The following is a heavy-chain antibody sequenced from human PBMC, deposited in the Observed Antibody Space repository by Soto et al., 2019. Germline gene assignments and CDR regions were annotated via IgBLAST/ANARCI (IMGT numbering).Heavy chain of an antibody. Sequence: GGSLRLSCAASGFTFSSYAMSWVRQAPGKGLEWVSAISGSGGSTYYADSVKGRFTISRDNSKNTLYLQMNSLRAEDTAVYYCANAPRPDYGGNSNWFDPWGQGTLVTVSS. CDR3: ANAPRPDYGGNSNWFDP. V-gene: IGHV3-23*01. J-gene: IGHJ5*02. D-gene: IGHD4-17*01. CDR1: GFTFSSYA. CDR2: ISGSGGST.